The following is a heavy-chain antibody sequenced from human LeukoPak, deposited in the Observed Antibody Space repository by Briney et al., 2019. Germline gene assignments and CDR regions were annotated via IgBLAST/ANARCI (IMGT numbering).Heavy chain of an antibody. CDR3: TRVFGGYDVSDY. J-gene: IGHJ4*02. Sequence: PGGSLRLSCAVSGFTFSSFWLSWVRQAPGKGLEWVANIKKDGSQKYYVDSVEGRFTISRDNAKNSLYLQMDSLRVDDTAVYYCTRVFGGYDVSDYWGQATLVTVSS. V-gene: IGHV3-7*03. D-gene: IGHD3-3*01. CDR1: GFTFSSFW. CDR2: IKKDGSQK.